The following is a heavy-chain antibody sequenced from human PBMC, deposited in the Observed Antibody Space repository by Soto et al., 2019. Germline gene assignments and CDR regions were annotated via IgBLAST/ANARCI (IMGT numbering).Heavy chain of an antibody. CDR3: ATRKPYCSSTSCYDAFDI. CDR1: GLTVSSNY. Sequence: PGGALRLSCAASGLTVSSNYMSWVRQAPGKGLEWVSVIYSGGSTYYADSVKGRFTISRDNSKNTLYLQMNSLRAEDTAVYYCATRKPYCSSTSCYDAFDIWGQGTMVTVSS. V-gene: IGHV3-53*01. J-gene: IGHJ3*02. D-gene: IGHD2-2*01. CDR2: IYSGGST.